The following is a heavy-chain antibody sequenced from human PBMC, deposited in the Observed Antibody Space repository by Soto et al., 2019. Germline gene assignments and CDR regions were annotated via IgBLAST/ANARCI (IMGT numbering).Heavy chain of an antibody. V-gene: IGHV4-59*12. CDR1: GASISSFH. J-gene: IGHJ6*02. Sequence: PSETLSLTCTVSGASISSFHWSWIRQPPGKGLEYIGYVYYGGSTNYNPALKSRLTMSVDTSKNQISLRLSSVTAADTAVYYCARRSYDYYYGMDVWGQGTTVIVSS. CDR2: VYYGGST. CDR3: ARRSYDYYYGMDV. D-gene: IGHD1-26*01.